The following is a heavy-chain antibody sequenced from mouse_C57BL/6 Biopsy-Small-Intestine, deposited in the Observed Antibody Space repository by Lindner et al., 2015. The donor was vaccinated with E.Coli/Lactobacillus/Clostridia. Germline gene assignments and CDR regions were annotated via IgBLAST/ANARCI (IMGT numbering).Heavy chain of an antibody. CDR1: GYAFSSYW. Sequence: LQESGAELVKPGASVKISCKASGYAFSSYWMNWVKQRPGKGLEWIGQIYPGDDDTNYNGKFKGRAALTADKSSSTAYMHLSSLTSDDSAVYFCTREGIIPFDYWGQGTTLTVSS. CDR3: TREGIIPFDY. CDR2: IYPGDDDT. V-gene: IGHV1-80*01. D-gene: IGHD1-1*01. J-gene: IGHJ2*01.